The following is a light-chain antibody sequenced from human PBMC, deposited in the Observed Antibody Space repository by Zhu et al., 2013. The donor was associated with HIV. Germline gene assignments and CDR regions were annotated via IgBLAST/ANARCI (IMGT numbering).Light chain of an antibody. V-gene: IGKV1-5*03. Sequence: DIQMTQSPSTLSASVGDRVSITCRASQSISSRLAWYQQKPGKAPKLLIYKASSLETGVPSRFSGSGSGTEFTLTISSLQPDDFATYYCQRYTISLWTFGQGDQGGNQ. CDR2: KAS. J-gene: IGKJ1*01. CDR1: QSISSR. CDR3: QRYTISLWT.